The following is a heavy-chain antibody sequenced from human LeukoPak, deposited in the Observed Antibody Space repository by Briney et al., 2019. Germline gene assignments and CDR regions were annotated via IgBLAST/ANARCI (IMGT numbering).Heavy chain of an antibody. V-gene: IGHV4-59*12. CDR3: ARVYSSGYPEEVYYFDY. J-gene: IGHJ4*02. Sequence: SETLSLTCTVSGGSISSYYWSWIRQPPGKGLEWIGYIYYSGSTNYNPSLKSRVTISVDTSKNQFSLKLSSVTAADTAVYYCARVYSSGYPEEVYYFDYWGQGTLVTVSS. CDR1: GGSISSYY. CDR2: IYYSGST. D-gene: IGHD3-22*01.